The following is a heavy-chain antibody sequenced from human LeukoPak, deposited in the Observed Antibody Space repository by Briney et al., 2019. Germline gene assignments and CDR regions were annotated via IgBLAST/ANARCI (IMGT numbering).Heavy chain of an antibody. CDR3: ATRRGYY. CDR1: GFTFSNYE. CDR2: ISSSGSTI. V-gene: IGHV3-48*03. Sequence: GGSLRLSCAASGFTFSNYEMNWIRQAPGKGLEWVSHISSSGSTINYADSVKGRSTISRDNAKKSLHLQMNSLRVEDTAVYYCATRRGYYWGQGTLVTVSS. J-gene: IGHJ4*02.